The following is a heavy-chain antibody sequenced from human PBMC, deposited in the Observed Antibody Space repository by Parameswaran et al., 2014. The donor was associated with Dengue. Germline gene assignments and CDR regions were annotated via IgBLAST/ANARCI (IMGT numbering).Heavy chain of an antibody. D-gene: IGHD3-10*01. V-gene: IGHV3-30*18. Sequence: VRQMPGKGLEWVAVISYDGSNKYYADSVKGRFTISRDNSKNTLYLQMNSLRAEDTAVYYCAKEGKRRGGDFDYWGQGTLVTVSS. CDR3: AKEGKRRGGDFDY. CDR2: ISYDGSNK. J-gene: IGHJ4*02.